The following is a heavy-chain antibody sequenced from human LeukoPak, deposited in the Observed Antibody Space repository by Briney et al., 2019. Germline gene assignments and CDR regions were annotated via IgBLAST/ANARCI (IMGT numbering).Heavy chain of an antibody. D-gene: IGHD2-2*01. J-gene: IGHJ4*02. CDR3: ARGERIVVVPAATDY. CDR2: ISSNGGST. V-gene: IGHV3-64*01. Sequence: GGSLRLSCAASGFTFSSYAMHWVRQAPGKGLEYVSAISSNGGSTYYANSVKGRFTISRDSSKNTLYLQMGSLRAEDMAVYYCARGERIVVVPAATDYWGQGTLVTVSS. CDR1: GFTFSSYA.